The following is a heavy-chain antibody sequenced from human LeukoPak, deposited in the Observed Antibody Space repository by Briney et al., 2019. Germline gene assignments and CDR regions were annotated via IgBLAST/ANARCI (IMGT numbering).Heavy chain of an antibody. D-gene: IGHD1-26*01. V-gene: IGHV3-48*04. Sequence: GGSLRLSCAASGLIFSSYTMHWVRQAPGKGREWVSFISGSSSTIYYADSVKGRFTISRDNAKNSLYLQMNSLRAEDTAVYYCARDYYYWGQGTLVTVSS. J-gene: IGHJ4*02. CDR1: GLIFSSYT. CDR3: ARDYYY. CDR2: ISGSSSTI.